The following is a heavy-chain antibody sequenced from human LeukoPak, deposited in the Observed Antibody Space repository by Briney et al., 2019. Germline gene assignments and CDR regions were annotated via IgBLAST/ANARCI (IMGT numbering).Heavy chain of an antibody. J-gene: IGHJ6*03. CDR3: ARVGYGSGPGRPLYYYYMDV. CDR1: GGSISSSSYY. V-gene: IGHV4-39*07. D-gene: IGHD3-10*01. CDR2: IYYSGTT. Sequence: SETLSLTCTVSGGSISSSSYYWGWIRQPPGKGLEWIGIIYYSGTTYYNPSLQSRVTLSVDTSQNQFSLKLSSVTAADTAVYYCARVGYGSGPGRPLYYYYMDVWGKGTTVTVSS.